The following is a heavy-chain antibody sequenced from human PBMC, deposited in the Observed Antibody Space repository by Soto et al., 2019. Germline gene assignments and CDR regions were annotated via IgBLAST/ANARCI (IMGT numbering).Heavy chain of an antibody. CDR2: IYESGRT. D-gene: IGHD1-26*01. J-gene: IGHJ5*02. CDR3: ARGDRYSGSFSDYFDP. CDR1: GASISTGGYS. V-gene: IGHV4-30-2*01. Sequence: PSETLSLTCTVSGASISTGGYSWSWIRQPPGKGPEWIGYIYESGRTYYKPSLKSRASISMDKSRNQFSVRLTSVTAADTAVYFCARGDRYSGSFSDYFDPWGQGTLVTVSS.